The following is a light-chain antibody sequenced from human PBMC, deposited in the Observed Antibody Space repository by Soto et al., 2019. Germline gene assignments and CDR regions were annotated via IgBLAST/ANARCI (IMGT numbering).Light chain of an antibody. CDR3: QQYHNLPLT. Sequence: DIQMTQSPSSLSTSVGDRATITCQASQDISNYLNWYQEKPGKAPKLLIYDASDLGAGVPSRFSGSGSGTDFTFTITSLQPEDIATYYCQQYHNLPLTFGGGTKVEIK. CDR1: QDISNY. CDR2: DAS. V-gene: IGKV1-33*01. J-gene: IGKJ4*01.